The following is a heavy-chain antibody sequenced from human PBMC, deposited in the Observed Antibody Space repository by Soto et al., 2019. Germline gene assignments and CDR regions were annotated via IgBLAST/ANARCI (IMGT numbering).Heavy chain of an antibody. Sequence: VHLLESGGGLVQPGGSLRLSCGASGFTASNYAMTWVRQAPGKGLQWVSTISDSGRSAYYADSVKGRFAISRDNSKNTLFLQMNDLRAEDTAVYFCAKDARRTGLVGHWIDWGQGTLVTVSS. CDR3: AKDARRTGLVGHWID. D-gene: IGHD2-8*02. CDR2: ISDSGRSA. V-gene: IGHV3-23*01. CDR1: GFTASNYA. J-gene: IGHJ4*02.